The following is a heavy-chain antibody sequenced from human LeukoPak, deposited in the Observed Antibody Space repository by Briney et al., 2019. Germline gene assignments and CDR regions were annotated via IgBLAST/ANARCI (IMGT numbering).Heavy chain of an antibody. CDR1: GGSISSSSYY. CDR2: IYYSGST. J-gene: IGHJ2*01. D-gene: IGHD5-24*01. Sequence: SETLSLTCTVSGGSISSSSYYWGWIRQPPGKGLEWIGSIYYSGSTYYNPSLKSRVTISVDTSKNQFSLKLSSVTAADTVVYYCARDHGDGYNRDWYFDLWGRGTLVTVSS. V-gene: IGHV4-39*07. CDR3: ARDHGDGYNRDWYFDL.